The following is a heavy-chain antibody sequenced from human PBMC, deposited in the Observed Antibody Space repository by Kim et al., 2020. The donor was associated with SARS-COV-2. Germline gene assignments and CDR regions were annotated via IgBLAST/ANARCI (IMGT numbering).Heavy chain of an antibody. CDR3: ARGLLEATGYYYYYYGMDV. Sequence: ASVKVSCKASGYTFTSYCISWVRQAPGQGLEWMGLISAYNGNTNYAQKPQGRVTMTTDTSTSTAYMELRSLRSDDTAVYYCARGLLEATGYYYYYYGMDVGGQGTTVSVSS. D-gene: IGHD1-1*01. CDR2: ISAYNGNT. V-gene: IGHV1-18*01. J-gene: IGHJ6*02. CDR1: GYTFTSYC.